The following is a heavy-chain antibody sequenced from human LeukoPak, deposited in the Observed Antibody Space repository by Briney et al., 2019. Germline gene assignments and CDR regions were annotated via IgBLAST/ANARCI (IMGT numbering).Heavy chain of an antibody. Sequence: ASVKVSCKASGYTFTSYAMHWVRQAPGQRLEWMGWINAGNGNTKYSQKFQGRVTMTRNTSISTAYMELSSLRSEDTAVYYCARQTQPGYSRRDYYYYMDVWGKGTTVTVSS. D-gene: IGHD5-24*01. CDR2: INAGNGNT. V-gene: IGHV1-3*01. CDR3: ARQTQPGYSRRDYYYYMDV. CDR1: GYTFTSYA. J-gene: IGHJ6*03.